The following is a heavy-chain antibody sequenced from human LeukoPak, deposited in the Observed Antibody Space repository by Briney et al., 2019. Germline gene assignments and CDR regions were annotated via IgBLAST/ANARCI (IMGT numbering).Heavy chain of an antibody. J-gene: IGHJ6*02. CDR1: GFTFSSYG. V-gene: IGHV3-30*02. D-gene: IGHD3-9*01. CDR3: ANGRSYYDILTGHTFDYYGMDV. CDR2: IRYDGSNK. Sequence: GGSLRLSCAASGFTFSSYGMHWVRQAPGKGLEWGAFIRYDGSNKYYADSVKGRFTISRDNSKNTLYLQMNSLRAEDTAVYYCANGRSYYDILTGHTFDYYGMDVWGQGTTVTVSS.